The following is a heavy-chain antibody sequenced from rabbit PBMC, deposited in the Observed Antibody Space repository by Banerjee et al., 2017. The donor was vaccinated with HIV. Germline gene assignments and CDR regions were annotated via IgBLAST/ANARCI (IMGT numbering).Heavy chain of an antibody. V-gene: IGHV1S45*01. Sequence: QEQLEESGGDLVKPEGSLTLTCTASGFSFSSSYWICWVRQAPGKGLEWIACIVGGYTYYASWAKGRFTISKTSPTTVTLQMTSLTAADTATYFCARDPSYDNGACDNLDLWGPGTLVTVS. J-gene: IGHJ4*01. CDR2: IVGGYT. CDR1: GFSFSSSYW. CDR3: ARDPSYDNGACDNLDL. D-gene: IGHD4-1*01.